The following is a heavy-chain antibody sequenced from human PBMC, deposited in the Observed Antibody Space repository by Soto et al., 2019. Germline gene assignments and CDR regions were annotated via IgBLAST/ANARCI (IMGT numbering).Heavy chain of an antibody. Sequence: SETLSLTCTVSGGSISSSSYYWGWIRQPPGKGLEWIGSIYYSGSTYYNPSLKSRVTISVDTSKNQFSLKLSSVTAADTAVYYCARHALFGELSFSGLYYYYMDVWGKGTTVTVSS. CDR1: GGSISSSSYY. V-gene: IGHV4-39*01. CDR3: ARHALFGELSFSGLYYYYMDV. CDR2: IYYSGST. J-gene: IGHJ6*03. D-gene: IGHD3-16*02.